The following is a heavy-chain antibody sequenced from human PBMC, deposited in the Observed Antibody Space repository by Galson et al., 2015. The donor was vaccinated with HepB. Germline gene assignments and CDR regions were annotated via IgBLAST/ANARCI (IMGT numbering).Heavy chain of an antibody. CDR3: AKDLERTYFYDTVGYGHAFDV. J-gene: IGHJ3*01. CDR2: ISGSGAST. Sequence: SLRLSCATSGFTFSNHAMSWVRQAPGKGLEWVSAISGSGASTYYADSVTGRFTISRVNSKNTLYLQMNNLRADDTAVYYCAKDLERTYFYDTVGYGHAFDVWVQGTMVTVSS. V-gene: IGHV3-23*01. CDR1: GFTFSNHA. D-gene: IGHD3-22*01.